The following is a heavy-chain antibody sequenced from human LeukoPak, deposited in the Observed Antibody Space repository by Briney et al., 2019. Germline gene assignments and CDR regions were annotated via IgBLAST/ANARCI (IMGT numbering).Heavy chain of an antibody. V-gene: IGHV4-34*01. CDR3: ARIPHDFWSGYYVGFEY. CDR2: INHSGST. Sequence: KSSETLSLTCAVYGGSFSGFYWSWIRQPPGKGLEWIGEINHSGSTNYNPSLKSRVTISVDTSKMQFSLKVNSVTAADTAVYYCARIPHDFWSGYYVGFEYWGQGTLVTVSS. CDR1: GGSFSGFY. J-gene: IGHJ4*02. D-gene: IGHD3-3*01.